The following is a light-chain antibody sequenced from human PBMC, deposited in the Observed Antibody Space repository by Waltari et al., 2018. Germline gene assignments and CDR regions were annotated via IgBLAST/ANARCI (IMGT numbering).Light chain of an antibody. CDR3: QQYNDWPRT. J-gene: IGKJ1*01. Sequence: EIVMTQSPATLSVSPGERATLSCRASQGVSRNLAWYQQKPGQAPRLLIYGSSTRATGIPARFSGSGSGTEFTLTISGLQSEDSAVYYCQQYNDWPRTFGLGTRVEIE. V-gene: IGKV3-15*01. CDR1: QGVSRN. CDR2: GSS.